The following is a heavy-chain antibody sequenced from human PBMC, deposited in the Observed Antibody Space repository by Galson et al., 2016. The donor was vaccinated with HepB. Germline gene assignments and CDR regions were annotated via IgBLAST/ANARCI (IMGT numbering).Heavy chain of an antibody. CDR1: NGSIGSNY. CDR2: ISSSGSP. J-gene: IGHJ4*02. D-gene: IGHD3-3*01. V-gene: IGHV4-59*01. CDR3: ASLIPYGLFSAYYFEY. Sequence: SETLSLTCTVSNGSIGSNYWSWIRQPPGKGLEWIGYISSSGSPNYGPSLKSRVTMSVDTSKNQFSLKLTSVTAADTAVYYCASLIPYGLFSAYYFEYWGPGTLVTVSS.